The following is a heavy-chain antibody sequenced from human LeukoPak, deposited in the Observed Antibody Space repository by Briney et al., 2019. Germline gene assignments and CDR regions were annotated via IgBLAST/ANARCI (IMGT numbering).Heavy chain of an antibody. J-gene: IGHJ5*02. CDR2: IYGDGST. CDR1: GFTFRNYC. D-gene: IGHD3-10*01. V-gene: IGHV3-53*01. CDR3: ARGSPVASGRYSIYSS. Sequence: GGSLRLSCAASGFTFRNYCMSWIRQAPGKGLEWVAVIYGDGSTYYADSVKGRFTISSDNLKNSLSLQMDSLRAADTAMYYCARGSPVASGRYSIYSSWGQGTLVTVSP.